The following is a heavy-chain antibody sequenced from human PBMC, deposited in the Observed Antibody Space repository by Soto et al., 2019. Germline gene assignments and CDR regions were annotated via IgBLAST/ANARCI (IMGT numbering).Heavy chain of an antibody. J-gene: IGHJ6*02. D-gene: IGHD2-15*01. Sequence: GGSLRLSCAASGFTFSSYGMHWVRQAPGKGLEWVAVISYDGSNKYYADSVKGRFTISRDNSKNTRYLQMNSLRAEDKAVYYCAKDYICSGGSCYSFDYYYYGMDVWGQGTTVTVSS. CDR3: AKDYICSGGSCYSFDYYYYGMDV. CDR2: ISYDGSNK. CDR1: GFTFSSYG. V-gene: IGHV3-30*18.